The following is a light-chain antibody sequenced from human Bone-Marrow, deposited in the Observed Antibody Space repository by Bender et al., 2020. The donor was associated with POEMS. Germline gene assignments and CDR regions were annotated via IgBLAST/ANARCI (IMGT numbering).Light chain of an antibody. CDR1: DSNIGAGYD. CDR2: GDT. Sequence: HSVLTQPPSVSGAPGQRVTISCTGTDSNIGAGYDVHWYQQFPGTAPKLLIYGDTHRPSGVPDRFSGSKSGTSASLAITGLQAEDEADYYCQSYDSSLSASVFGGGTKLTVL. J-gene: IGLJ3*02. V-gene: IGLV1-40*01. CDR3: QSYDSSLSASV.